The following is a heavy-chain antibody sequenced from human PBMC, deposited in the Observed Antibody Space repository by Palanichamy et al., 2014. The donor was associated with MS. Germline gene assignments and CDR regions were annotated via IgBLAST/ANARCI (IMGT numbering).Heavy chain of an antibody. CDR1: GGSISSGDYY. CDR3: AINRVTDGFDI. Sequence: QVQLQESGPGLVKPSQTLSLTCTVSGGSISSGDYYRSWIRQPPGKGLEWIGYIYYTGSSYYSPSLRGRLTISIGTSKNHFSLKFNSVTAADTAVYYCAINRVTDGFDIWGQGTMVTVSS. CDR2: IYYTGSS. V-gene: IGHV4-30-4*01. J-gene: IGHJ3*02. D-gene: IGHD5-18*01.